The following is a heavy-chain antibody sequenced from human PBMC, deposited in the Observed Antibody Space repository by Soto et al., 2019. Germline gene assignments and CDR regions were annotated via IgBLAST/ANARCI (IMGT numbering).Heavy chain of an antibody. CDR1: GGSISYDHYH. Sequence: QVQLQESGPGLVRPSQTLSLTCTVSGGSISYDHYHWTWIRQPPGKGLEWIGYLHYSGSVFYNPSLQSRLSMSVDTSKNLFSLKLSSVTAADTAVYFCAREDDGGDRDYYGLDVWGQGTTVTVSS. V-gene: IGHV4-30-4*01. CDR3: AREDDGGDRDYYGLDV. J-gene: IGHJ6*02. CDR2: LHYSGSV. D-gene: IGHD2-21*02.